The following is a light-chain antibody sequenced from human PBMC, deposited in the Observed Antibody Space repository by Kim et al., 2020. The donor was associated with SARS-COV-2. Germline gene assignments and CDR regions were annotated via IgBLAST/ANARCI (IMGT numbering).Light chain of an antibody. CDR3: QQYNNYPYT. Sequence: DIQMTQSPSTLSASVGDRVTITCRASQSIGSWLAWYQQKPGKAPNLLIYKASSLESGVPSRFSGSESGTDFTLTISSLQPDDFATYYCQQYNNYPYTFGQGTKLEI. J-gene: IGKJ2*01. V-gene: IGKV1-5*03. CDR2: KAS. CDR1: QSIGSW.